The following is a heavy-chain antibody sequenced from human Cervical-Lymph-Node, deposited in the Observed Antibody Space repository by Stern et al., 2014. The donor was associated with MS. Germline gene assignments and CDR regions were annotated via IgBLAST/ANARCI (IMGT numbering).Heavy chain of an antibody. CDR3: ARGYSGSSTPFDY. J-gene: IGHJ4*02. V-gene: IGHV4-59*01. CDR2: VYYTGST. Sequence: VQLEESGPGLVKPSETLSLTCTVSGDSISNSYWSWIRRPPGKGLEWIGYVYYTGSTNYNPSIKSRVTMSMDTSKNQFYLKLSSVTAADTAVYYCARGYSGSSTPFDYWGQGTLVTVSS. D-gene: IGHD1-26*01. CDR1: GDSISNSY.